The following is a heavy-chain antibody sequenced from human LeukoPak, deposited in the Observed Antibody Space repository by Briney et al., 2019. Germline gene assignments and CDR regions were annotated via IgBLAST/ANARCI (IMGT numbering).Heavy chain of an antibody. Sequence: SETLSLTCTVSGGSISSYYWSWIRQPPGKGLEWIGYIYYSGSTNYNPSLKSRVTISVDTSKNQFSLKLSSVTAADTAVYYCARVPPGYDYVWGSYRYGYYYYMDVWGKGTTVTVSS. V-gene: IGHV4-59*12. J-gene: IGHJ6*03. CDR3: ARVPPGYDYVWGSYRYGYYYYMDV. D-gene: IGHD3-16*02. CDR2: IYYSGST. CDR1: GGSISSYY.